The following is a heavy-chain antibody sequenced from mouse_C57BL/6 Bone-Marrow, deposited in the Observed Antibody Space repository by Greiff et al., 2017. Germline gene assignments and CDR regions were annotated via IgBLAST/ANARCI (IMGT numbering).Heavy chain of an antibody. CDR3: AKAPIDYYGRRDFDV. D-gene: IGHD1-1*01. CDR2: IYPGDGDT. Sequence: QVQLKESGPELVKPGASVKISCKASGYAFSSSWLHWVKQRPGKGLEWIGRIYPGDGDTHYNGKFKGKATLTADKSSSTAYMKLSSLTSEDSAVYFCAKAPIDYYGRRDFDVWGTGTTVTVSS. J-gene: IGHJ1*03. V-gene: IGHV1-82*01. CDR1: GYAFSSSW.